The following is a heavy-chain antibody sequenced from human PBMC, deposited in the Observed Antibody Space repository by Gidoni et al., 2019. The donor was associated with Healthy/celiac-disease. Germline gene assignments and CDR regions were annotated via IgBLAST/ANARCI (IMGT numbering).Heavy chain of an antibody. D-gene: IGHD6-19*01. CDR2: INSDGSST. J-gene: IGHJ4*02. CDR3: ASMMYSSGWYFDY. CDR1: GFTFSSYW. Sequence: EVQLVESGGGLVQSGGSLRLSCAASGFTFSSYWMHWVRQAPGKGLVWVSRINSDGSSTSYADSVKGRFTISRDNAKNTLYLQMNSLRAEDTAVYYCASMMYSSGWYFDYWGQGTLVTVSS. V-gene: IGHV3-74*01.